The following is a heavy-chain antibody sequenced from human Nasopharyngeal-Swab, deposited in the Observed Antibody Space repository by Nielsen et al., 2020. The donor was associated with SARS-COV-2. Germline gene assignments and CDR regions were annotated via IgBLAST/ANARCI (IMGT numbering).Heavy chain of an antibody. CDR2: IYYSGST. Sequence: GSLRLSCTVSGGSISSRSSYWGWIRQPPGKGLEWIGSIYYSGSTYYNPSLKSRVTISVDTSKNQFSLKLSSVTAADTAVYYCARHGSSSWYSTHAFDIWGQGTMVTVSS. CDR1: GGSISSRSSY. J-gene: IGHJ3*02. V-gene: IGHV4-39*01. CDR3: ARHGSSSWYSTHAFDI. D-gene: IGHD6-13*01.